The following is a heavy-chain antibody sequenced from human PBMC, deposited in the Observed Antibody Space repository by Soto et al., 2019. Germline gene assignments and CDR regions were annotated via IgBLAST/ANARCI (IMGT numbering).Heavy chain of an antibody. Sequence: QLQLQESGSGLVTPSQTLSLTCAVSGGSISSGGYSWSWIRQPPGKGLEWIGYIYHSGSTYYNPSLKSRVTISVDRSKNQFSMKLSSVTAADTAVYYCGRTGGLGAVAVDYWGQGTLVTVSS. J-gene: IGHJ4*02. D-gene: IGHD6-19*01. CDR2: IYHSGST. V-gene: IGHV4-30-2*01. CDR1: GGSISSGGYS. CDR3: GRTGGLGAVAVDY.